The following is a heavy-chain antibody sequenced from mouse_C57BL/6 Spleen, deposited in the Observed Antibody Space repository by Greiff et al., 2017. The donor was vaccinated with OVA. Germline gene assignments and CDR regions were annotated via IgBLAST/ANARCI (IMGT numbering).Heavy chain of an antibody. J-gene: IGHJ2*01. CDR1: GFTFSSYA. V-gene: IGHV5-4*01. CDR3: ARAYSSGYFDY. D-gene: IGHD3-2*02. Sequence: EVQLVESGGGLVKPGGSLKLSCAASGFTFSSYAMAWVRQTPEKRLEWVATIREGGSYTYYQDNVKGRFTIDRDNTKNNQYLQMSHLKSEDTAMYYCARAYSSGYFDYWGQGTTLTVSS. CDR2: IREGGSYT.